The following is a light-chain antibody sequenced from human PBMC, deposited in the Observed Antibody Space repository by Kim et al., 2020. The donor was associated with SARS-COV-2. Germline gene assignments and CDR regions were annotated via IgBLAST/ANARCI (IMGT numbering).Light chain of an antibody. CDR2: VKGDGSH. CDR1: SGHSSYD. V-gene: IGLV4-69*01. CDR3: QTWGTGIWV. J-gene: IGLJ3*02. Sequence: QPVLTQSPSASVSLGASVKLTCTLSSGHSSYDIAWHQQQPEKGPRYLMKVKGDGSHTKGDGIPDRFSGSSSGAERYLTISSLQSEDEADYYCQTWGTGIWVFGGGTKLTVL.